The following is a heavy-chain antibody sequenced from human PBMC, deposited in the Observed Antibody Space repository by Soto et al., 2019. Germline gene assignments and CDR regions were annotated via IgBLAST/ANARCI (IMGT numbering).Heavy chain of an antibody. CDR2: LTPSDGGT. V-gene: IGHV1-46*01. Sequence: QVQLLQSGAEVKTPGATLKVSCKTSGYVFTNYYMHWVRQAPGQGLGWMGRLTPSDGGTVYAPKCQDIITVTRDTSTTTVYLELSSLRFDDTAIYWGVRAPRFTPSGDLDYWGQGTLVTVSS. D-gene: IGHD2-15*01. CDR3: VRAPRFTPSGDLDY. CDR1: GYVFTNYY. J-gene: IGHJ4*02.